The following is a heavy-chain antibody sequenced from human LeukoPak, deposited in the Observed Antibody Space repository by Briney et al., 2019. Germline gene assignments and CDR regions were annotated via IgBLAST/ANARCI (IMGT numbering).Heavy chain of an antibody. CDR1: GFTFSSYG. J-gene: IGHJ3*02. CDR2: ISGSGGST. V-gene: IGHV3-23*01. D-gene: IGHD6-6*01. CDR3: ARDIAARLADAFDI. Sequence: PGGCLRLSCAASGFTFSSYGMSWVRQAPGKGLEWVSAISGSGGSTYYADSVKGRFTISRDNAKNSLYLQMNSLRAEDTAVYYCARDIAARLADAFDIWGQGTMVTVSS.